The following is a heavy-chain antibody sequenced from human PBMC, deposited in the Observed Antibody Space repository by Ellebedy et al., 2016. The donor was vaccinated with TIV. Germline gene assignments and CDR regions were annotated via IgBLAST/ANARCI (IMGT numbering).Heavy chain of an antibody. Sequence: GESLKISCAASGFTFGSYGMHWVRQAPGKGLEWVSFISYDGSERFYADSVQGRFTISRDNSENTLYVQMNSLRPDDTAVYYCAKEAYDILTGSQMYGMDVWGQGTTVTVSS. J-gene: IGHJ6*02. CDR3: AKEAYDILTGSQMYGMDV. V-gene: IGHV3-30*18. CDR2: ISYDGSER. D-gene: IGHD3-9*01. CDR1: GFTFGSYG.